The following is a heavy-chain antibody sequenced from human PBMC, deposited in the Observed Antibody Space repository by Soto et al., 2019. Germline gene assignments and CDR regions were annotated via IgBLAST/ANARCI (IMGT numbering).Heavy chain of an antibody. CDR2: ISAYNGNT. V-gene: IGHV1-18*01. CDR3: ARDSVMIAFGGVIGPFDY. CDR1: GYTFTSYG. D-gene: IGHD3-16*02. Sequence: ASVKVSCKASGYTFTSYGISWVRQAPGQGLEWMGWISAYNGNTNYAQKLQGRVTMTTDTSTSTAYMELRSLRSDDTAVYYCARDSVMIAFGGVIGPFDYCGQGTLVTVSS. J-gene: IGHJ4*02.